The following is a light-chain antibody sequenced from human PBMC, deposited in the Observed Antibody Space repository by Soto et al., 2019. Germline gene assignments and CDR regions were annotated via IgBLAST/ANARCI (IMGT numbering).Light chain of an antibody. CDR1: QRVSSSY. Sequence: EIVLTQSPGTLSLSPGERATLSCRASQRVSSSYLAWYQQKPGQAPRLLIYGASSRANGIPDRFSGSGSGTDFTLTISRLEPEDFAVYYCQQYGSSPRTFGQGTKVEIK. V-gene: IGKV3-20*01. CDR3: QQYGSSPRT. J-gene: IGKJ1*01. CDR2: GAS.